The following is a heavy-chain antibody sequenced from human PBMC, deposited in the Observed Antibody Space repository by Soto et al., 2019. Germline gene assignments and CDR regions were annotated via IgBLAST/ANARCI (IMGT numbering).Heavy chain of an antibody. D-gene: IGHD3-10*01. V-gene: IGHV3-64*04. Sequence: VGSLGLSCSVCGFTFSKYAMHWVRQAPGKGLEYVSGITSEGDRTWHADSVKGRFTISRDNSKNTLYLLMSRLRDEDSARYFCARGSEESYPGSRIFDLWGRGTLVTVSS. CDR2: ITSEGDRT. CDR1: GFTFSKYA. J-gene: IGHJ4*02. CDR3: ARGSEESYPGSRIFDL.